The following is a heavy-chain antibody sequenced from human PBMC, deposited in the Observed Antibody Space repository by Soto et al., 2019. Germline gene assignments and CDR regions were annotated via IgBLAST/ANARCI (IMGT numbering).Heavy chain of an antibody. V-gene: IGHV3-23*01. CDR1: GFTFSSYA. Sequence: GGSLRLSCAASGFTFSSYALSWVRQTPGKGLEWVSGISGGGGTTYYADSVKGRFTISRDNSKNTLYLQMTSLRAEDTAVYYCAKDLISSTSDCYGLQDYWGQGTQVTVSS. CDR2: ISGGGGTT. CDR3: AKDLISSTSDCYGLQDY. D-gene: IGHD2-2*01. J-gene: IGHJ4*02.